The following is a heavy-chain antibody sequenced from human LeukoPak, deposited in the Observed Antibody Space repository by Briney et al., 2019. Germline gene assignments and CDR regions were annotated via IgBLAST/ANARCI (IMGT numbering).Heavy chain of an antibody. J-gene: IGHJ6*02. V-gene: IGHV3-7*01. CDR1: RFTLSSYW. D-gene: IGHD4-17*01. CDR3: TRGSHDYGDYGAGMDV. CDR2: IKQDGSEK. Sequence: GGSLRLSCAVSRFTLSSYWMSWVREAPGKGLEWVASIKQDGSEKFYVGSVKGRFTISRDNAKNSLYLQMNSLRAEDTAVYYCTRGSHDYGDYGAGMDVWGQGTTVTVSS.